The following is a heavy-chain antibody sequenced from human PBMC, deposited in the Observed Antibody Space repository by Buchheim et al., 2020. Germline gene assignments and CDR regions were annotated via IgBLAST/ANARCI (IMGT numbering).Heavy chain of an antibody. CDR3: ATDRMDV. V-gene: IGHV3-15*01. Sequence: EVQLVESGGGLVKPGGSLRLSCAASTFINTWWMSWVRQAPGKGLEWVGRIKSKTDGGTADYAAPVKGRFTISRDDSKDTVYLQVNSLKTEDTAVYYCATDRMDVWGQGTT. J-gene: IGHJ6*02. CDR2: IKSKTDGGTA. CDR1: TFINTWW.